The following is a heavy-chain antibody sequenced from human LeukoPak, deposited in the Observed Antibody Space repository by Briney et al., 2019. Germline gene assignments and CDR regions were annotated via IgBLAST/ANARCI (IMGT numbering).Heavy chain of an antibody. CDR3: AKSSTFYYYYSMDV. CDR1: GFTFSSYA. J-gene: IGHJ6*03. V-gene: IGHV3-23*01. CDR2: ISGSSGST. Sequence: GGSLRLSCAASGFTFSSYAMSWVRQAPGKGLEWVSAISGSSGSTHYADSVKGGFTISRDNSKNTLYLQMNSLRAEDTAVYYCAKSSTFYYYYSMDVWGKGTTVTVSS.